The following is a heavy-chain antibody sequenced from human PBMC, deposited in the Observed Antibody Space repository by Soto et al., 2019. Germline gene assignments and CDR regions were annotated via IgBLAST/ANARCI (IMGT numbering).Heavy chain of an antibody. J-gene: IGHJ4*02. V-gene: IGHV3-72*01. CDR2: VRNEAASYST. CDR3: ARISGLTRDFGDYWFDF. D-gene: IGHD4-17*01. CDR1: GFTFRDHY. Sequence: GGLMRLSYVASGFTFRDHYMGWVRQATGKGLEWLGRVRNEAASYSTEYAASVKGRFTISRDDSKNSLYLQLNSLKTEDTAVYYCARISGLTRDFGDYWFDFWGQGTLVTVSS.